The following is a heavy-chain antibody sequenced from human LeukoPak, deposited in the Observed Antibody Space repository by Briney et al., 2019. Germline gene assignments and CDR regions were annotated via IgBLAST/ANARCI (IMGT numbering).Heavy chain of an antibody. CDR3: ATGPGGVTRLNTDY. CDR1: GYTLTELS. D-gene: IGHD3-16*01. CDR2: FDPEDGET. V-gene: IGHV1-24*01. J-gene: IGHJ4*02. Sequence: ASVKVSCKVSGYTLTELSMHWVRQAPGKRLEWMGGFDPEDGETIYAQKFQGRVTMTEDTSTDTAYMELSSLRSEDTAVYYCATGPGGVTRLNTDYWGQGTLVTVSS.